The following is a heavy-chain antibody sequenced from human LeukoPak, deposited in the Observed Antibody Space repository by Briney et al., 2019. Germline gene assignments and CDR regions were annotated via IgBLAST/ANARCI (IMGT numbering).Heavy chain of an antibody. CDR3: VKGLAEAGTNY. CDR1: GFTFSSYA. J-gene: IGHJ4*02. CDR2: ISSNGGST. D-gene: IGHD6-13*01. Sequence: GGSLRLSCSASGFTFSSYAMHWVRQAPGKGLEYVSTISSNGGSTYYADSVKGRFTISRDNSKNTLYLQMSSLRVEDTAVYYCVKGLAEAGTNYWGQGTLVTVSS. V-gene: IGHV3-64D*09.